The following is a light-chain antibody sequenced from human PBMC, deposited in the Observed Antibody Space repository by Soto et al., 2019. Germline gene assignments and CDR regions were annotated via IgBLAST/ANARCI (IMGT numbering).Light chain of an antibody. J-gene: IGLJ1*01. CDR3: SSYTTSNTRQIV. CDR1: SSDVGGYNY. CDR2: DVS. Sequence: QSALTQPASVSGSPGQSMTISCTGTSSDVGGYNYVSWYQQHPGKAPKLMIYDVSNRPSGVSNRFSGSKSGNTASLTISGLQPEDEADYYCSSYTTSNTRQIVFGTGTKLTVL. V-gene: IGLV2-14*01.